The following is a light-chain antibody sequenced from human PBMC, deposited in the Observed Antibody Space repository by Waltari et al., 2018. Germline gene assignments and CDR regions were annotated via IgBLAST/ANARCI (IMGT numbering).Light chain of an antibody. CDR1: NIESKS. J-gene: IGLJ1*01. CDR3: QVWDANTDPGV. Sequence: SYVLTQPPSVSVAPGETARLTCGGNNIESKSLHWYRQRPGQAPVLVISYDSDLSSGILDRVSGSNSGNTATQTISRVESGDEDDYYCQVWDANTDPGVFGTGTEVTV. V-gene: IGLV3-21*01. CDR2: YDS.